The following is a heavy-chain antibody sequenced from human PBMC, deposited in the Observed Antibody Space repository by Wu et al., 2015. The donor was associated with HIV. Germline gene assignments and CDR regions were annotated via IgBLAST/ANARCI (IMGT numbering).Heavy chain of an antibody. CDR2: INPKSGGA. V-gene: IGHV1-2*02. CDR1: GYTFTSYY. Sequence: QVQLVQSGAEVKEPGSSVKVSCKASGYTFTSYYMHWVRQAPGQGLEWMGWINPKSGGANYAQDFKGRLTMTRDTSITTVYMELKRLTSEDTAMYFCARSHKWLQLRYQGIFDYWGQGTLVTVSS. D-gene: IGHD5-24*01. J-gene: IGHJ4*02. CDR3: ARSHKWLQLRYQGIFDY.